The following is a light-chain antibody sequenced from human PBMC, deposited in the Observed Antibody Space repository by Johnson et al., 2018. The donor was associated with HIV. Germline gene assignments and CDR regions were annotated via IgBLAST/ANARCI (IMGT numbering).Light chain of an antibody. CDR1: SSNIGNNY. CDR2: DNK. CDR3: GTWDSSLSAYV. V-gene: IGLV1-51*01. Sequence: QSVLTQPPSVSAAPGQKVTISCSGSSSNIGNNYVSWYQQLPGTAPKLLIYDNKKRPSGISDRFSGSKSGTSATLGITGLQTENEADYYCGTWDSSLSAYVFGIGTKVTVL. J-gene: IGLJ1*01.